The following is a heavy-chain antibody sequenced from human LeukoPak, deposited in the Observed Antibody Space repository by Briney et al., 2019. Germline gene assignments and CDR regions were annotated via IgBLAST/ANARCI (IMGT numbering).Heavy chain of an antibody. CDR1: GFTFSSYA. J-gene: IGHJ4*02. CDR3: AAHYGDYAAFDY. V-gene: IGHV3-23*01. CDR2: ISASGGSI. Sequence: GGSLRLSCAASGFTFSSYAMSWVRQSPGEGLQWVSTISASGGSIYYTDSVEGRFTISRDNSKNTLCMQMYGLRAEDTAVYYCAAHYGDYAAFDYWGQGTQVTASS. D-gene: IGHD4-17*01.